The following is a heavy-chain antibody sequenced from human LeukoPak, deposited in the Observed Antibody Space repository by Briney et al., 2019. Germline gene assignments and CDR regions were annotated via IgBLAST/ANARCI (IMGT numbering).Heavy chain of an antibody. CDR3: ASSSGYQILNYFDY. CDR1: DFTFSTYA. V-gene: IGHV3-23*01. CDR2: ISGGGDAT. Sequence: QSGGSLRLSCAASDFTFSTYAMSWVRQAPGKGLEWVSTISGGGDATYYADSVKGRFTISRDNSKNTLYLQMNSLRAADTAVYYCASSSGYQILNYFDYWGQGTLVTVSS. D-gene: IGHD3-22*01. J-gene: IGHJ4*02.